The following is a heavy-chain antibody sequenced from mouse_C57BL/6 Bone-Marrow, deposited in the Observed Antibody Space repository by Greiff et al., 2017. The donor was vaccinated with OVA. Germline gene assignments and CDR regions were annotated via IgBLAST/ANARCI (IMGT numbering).Heavy chain of an antibody. J-gene: IGHJ2*01. CDR2: ISDGGSYT. CDR3: ARDGDGLYYFDY. CDR1: GFTFSSYA. V-gene: IGHV5-4*01. D-gene: IGHD2-3*01. Sequence: DVKLVESGGGLVKPGGSLKLSCAASGFTFSSYAMSWVRQTPEKRLEWVATISDGGSYTYYPDNVKGRFTISRDNAKNNLYLQMSHLKSEDTAMYYCARDGDGLYYFDYWGQGTTLTVSS.